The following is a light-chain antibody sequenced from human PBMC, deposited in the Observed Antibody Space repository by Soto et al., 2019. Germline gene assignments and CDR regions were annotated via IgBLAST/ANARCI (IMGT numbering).Light chain of an antibody. J-gene: IGLJ1*01. CDR2: EVT. V-gene: IGLV2-14*03. Sequence: QSVLTQPASVSGSPGQSITISCTGTSSDVGGYNYVSWYQQHPGKAPKLLIYEVTYRPSGVCSRCSCSNCGNTACLSISGLHAEHEADYFCGSYTSSNTLVFGTGTKATVL. CDR3: GSYTSSNTLV. CDR1: SSDVGGYNY.